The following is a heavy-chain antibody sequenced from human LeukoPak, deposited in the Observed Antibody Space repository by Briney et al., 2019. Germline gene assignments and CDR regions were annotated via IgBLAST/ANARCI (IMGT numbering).Heavy chain of an antibody. CDR2: IYYTGTT. CDR1: GGSIDRGDYY. V-gene: IGHV4-61*08. D-gene: IGHD6-6*01. CDR3: ARGLGIAALFRFDP. J-gene: IGHJ5*02. Sequence: SETLSLTCTVSGGSIDRGDYYWGWVRQPPGKGLEWIGYIYYTGTTNYNPSLKSRVTISVDTSKNQFSLKLSSVTAADTAVYYCARGLGIAALFRFDPWGQGTLVTVSS.